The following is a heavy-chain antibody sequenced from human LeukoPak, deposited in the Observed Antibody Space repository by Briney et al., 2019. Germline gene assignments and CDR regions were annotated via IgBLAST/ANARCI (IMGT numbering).Heavy chain of an antibody. CDR3: TNIDSSGLQAT. D-gene: IGHD3-22*01. J-gene: IGHJ5*02. V-gene: IGHV3-66*01. CDR2: IYGGST. CDR1: GITFSSYG. Sequence: GGSLRLSCAASGITFSSYGMTWVRQAPGKGLEWVSLIYGGSTNYADSVRGRFTISRDNSKNTLYLQMNSLRAEDTAVYYCTNIDSSGLQATWGQGTLVTVSS.